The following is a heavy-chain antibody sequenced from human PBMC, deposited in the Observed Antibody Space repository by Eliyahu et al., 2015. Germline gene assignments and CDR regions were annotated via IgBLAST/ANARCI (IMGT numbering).Heavy chain of an antibody. D-gene: IGHD2-15*01. CDR1: GYTFSXFY. Sequence: QVQLVQSGAEEKNPGASVKVSCKASGYTFSXFYXXWARQAPGQGLXWMGWINHNTGGTHXAQNFQGRVTMTRDNSISTAYMELSSLRSDDTAIYYCARERAECSGGSCHRRTFDPWGQGTLVTVSS. V-gene: IGHV1-2*02. CDR2: INHNTGGT. CDR3: ARERAECSGGSCHRRTFDP. J-gene: IGHJ5*02.